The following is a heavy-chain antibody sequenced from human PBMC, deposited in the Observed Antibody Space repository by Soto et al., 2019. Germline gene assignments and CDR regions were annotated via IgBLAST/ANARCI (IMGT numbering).Heavy chain of an antibody. CDR1: GGSISSGGYY. CDR3: ARDRGDLDFWSGDPLYYYYGMDV. J-gene: IGHJ6*02. D-gene: IGHD3-3*01. CDR2: IYYSGST. Sequence: SETLSLTCTVSGGSISSGGYYWSWIRQHPGKGLEWIGYIYYSGSTYYNPSLKSRVTISVDTSKNQFSLKLSSVTAADTAVYYCARDRGDLDFWSGDPLYYYYGMDVWGQGTTVTVSS. V-gene: IGHV4-31*03.